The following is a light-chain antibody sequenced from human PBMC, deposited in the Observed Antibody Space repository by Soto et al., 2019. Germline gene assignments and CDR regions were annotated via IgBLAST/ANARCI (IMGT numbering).Light chain of an antibody. J-gene: IGKJ5*01. CDR1: QSVSSY. CDR2: DAS. CDR3: QQRSKWPPEVT. Sequence: EIVLTQSPATLSLSPGERATLSCRASQSVSSYLAWYQQKPGQAPRLLIYDASNRATGISARFSGSGSGTDFTLTISSIQPEDFAVYYCQQRSKWPPEVTFGQGTRLEIK. V-gene: IGKV3-11*01.